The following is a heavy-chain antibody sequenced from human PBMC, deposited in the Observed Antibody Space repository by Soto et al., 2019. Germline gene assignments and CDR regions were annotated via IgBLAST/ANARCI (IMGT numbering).Heavy chain of an antibody. V-gene: IGHV4-39*01. J-gene: IGHJ6*03. D-gene: IGHD6-13*01. CDR3: ARHGGYSSSWVAIYYYMDV. Sequence: SETLSLTCTVSGGSISSSSYYWGWIRQPPGKGLEWIGSIYYSGSTYYNPSLKSRVTISVDTSKSQFSLKLSSVTAADTAVYYCARHGGYSSSWVAIYYYMDVWGKGTTVTVSS. CDR1: GGSISSSSYY. CDR2: IYYSGST.